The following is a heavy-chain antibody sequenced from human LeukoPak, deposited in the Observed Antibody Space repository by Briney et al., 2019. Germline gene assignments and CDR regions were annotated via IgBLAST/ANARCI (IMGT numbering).Heavy chain of an antibody. Sequence: PSETLSLTCAVYGGSFSGYYWSWIRQPPGKGLEWIGEINHSGGTNYNPSLKSRVTISVDTSKNQFSLKLSSVTAADTAVYYCARAISGYSYGYPISGYFDYWGQGTLVTVSS. V-gene: IGHV4-34*01. CDR1: GGSFSGYY. CDR2: INHSGGT. J-gene: IGHJ4*02. CDR3: ARAISGYSYGYPISGYFDY. D-gene: IGHD5-18*01.